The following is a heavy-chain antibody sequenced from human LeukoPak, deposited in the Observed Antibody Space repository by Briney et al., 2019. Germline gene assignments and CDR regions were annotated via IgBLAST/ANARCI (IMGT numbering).Heavy chain of an antibody. CDR2: IYYSGST. CDR3: ARHEDGYCSSTSCYGN. Sequence: SETLSLTCTVSGGSISSYYWSWIRQPPGKGLEWIGYIYYSGSTKYNPSLKSRVTISVDTSKNQLSLKLSSVTAADTAVYYCARHEDGYCSSTSCYGNWGQGTLVTVSS. CDR1: GGSISSYY. J-gene: IGHJ4*02. D-gene: IGHD2-2*03. V-gene: IGHV4-59*08.